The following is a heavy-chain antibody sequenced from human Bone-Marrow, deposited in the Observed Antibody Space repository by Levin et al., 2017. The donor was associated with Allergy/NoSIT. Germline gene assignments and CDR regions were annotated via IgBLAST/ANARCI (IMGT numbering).Heavy chain of an antibody. J-gene: IGHJ4*02. D-gene: IGHD3-10*01. CDR3: ASEMGYGSGTYPPAFDY. CDR2: ISSSGSTI. CDR1: GFTFSDYY. V-gene: IGHV3-11*01. Sequence: GESLKISCAASGFTFSDYYMSWIRQAPGKGLEWVSYISSSGSTIYYADSVKGRFTISRDNAKNSLYLQMNSLRAEDTAVYYCASEMGYGSGTYPPAFDYWGQGTLVTVSS.